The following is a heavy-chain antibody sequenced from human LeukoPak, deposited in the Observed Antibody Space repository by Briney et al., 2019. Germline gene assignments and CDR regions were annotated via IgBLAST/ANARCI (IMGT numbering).Heavy chain of an antibody. CDR2: ISGSGGST. J-gene: IGHJ4*02. D-gene: IGHD3-10*01. Sequence: PGRSLRLSCAASGFTFSSYAMSWVRQAPGKGLEWVSAISGSGGSTYYADSVKGRFTISRDNSKNTLYLQMNSLRAEDTAVYYCAKVFTPYMVRGVFDYWGQGTLVTVSS. V-gene: IGHV3-23*01. CDR3: AKVFTPYMVRGVFDY. CDR1: GFTFSSYA.